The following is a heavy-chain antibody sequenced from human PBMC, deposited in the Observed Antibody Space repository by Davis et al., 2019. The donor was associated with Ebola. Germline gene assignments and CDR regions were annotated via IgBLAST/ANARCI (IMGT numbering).Heavy chain of an antibody. Sequence: ASVKVSCKASGYTFTSYYMHWVRQAPGQGLEWMGKINPSGGSTGYAQKFQGRVTMTRDTSTSTVYMELSSLRSEDTAVYYCARVQRAQWELLSGGGAFDIWGQGTMVTVSS. CDR2: INPSGGST. CDR1: GYTFTSYY. D-gene: IGHD1-26*01. V-gene: IGHV1-46*01. J-gene: IGHJ3*02. CDR3: ARVQRAQWELLSGGGAFDI.